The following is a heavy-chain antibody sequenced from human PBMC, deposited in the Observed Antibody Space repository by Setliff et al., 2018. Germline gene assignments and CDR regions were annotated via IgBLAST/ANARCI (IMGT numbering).Heavy chain of an antibody. CDR2: IWSHGGLK. J-gene: IGHJ4*02. V-gene: IGHV3-33*06. CDR3: AKDLGNTYGRENFFDS. Sequence: PGGSLRLSCAASGFTFRSYAMNWIRQAPGKGLEWVAVIWSHGGLKSYVDSVKGRFTIARDNSKNTLYLEMSSLRAEDTAVYYCAKDLGNTYGRENFFDSWGQGTLVTVSS. D-gene: IGHD5-18*01. CDR1: GFTFRSYA.